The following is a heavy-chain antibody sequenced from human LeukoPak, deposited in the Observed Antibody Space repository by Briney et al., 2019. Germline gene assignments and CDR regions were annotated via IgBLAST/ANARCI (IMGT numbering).Heavy chain of an antibody. Sequence: EASVKVSCKASGGTFSSYAISWVRQAPGQGLEWMGGIIPIFGTANYAQKFQGRVTITADKSTSTAYMELSSLSSEDTAVYYCARGRGRHSSSWFDPWGQGTLVTVSS. J-gene: IGHJ5*02. CDR3: ARGRGRHSSSWFDP. CDR2: IIPIFGTA. CDR1: GGTFSSYA. V-gene: IGHV1-69*06. D-gene: IGHD6-13*01.